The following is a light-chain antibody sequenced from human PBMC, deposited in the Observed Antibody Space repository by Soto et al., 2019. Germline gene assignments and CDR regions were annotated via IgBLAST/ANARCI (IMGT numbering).Light chain of an antibody. V-gene: IGKV1-9*01. CDR3: QQLNSYPLT. CDR2: AAS. CDR1: QVISNF. Sequence: DIQLTQSPSFLSASVGDRVTFTCRASQVISNFLAWYQKKPGEAPKLLHYAASTLQSGVPSRFSGSGSGTEFTLTISSLQPEDSATYYGQQLNSYPLTFGEGTKVEIK. J-gene: IGKJ4*01.